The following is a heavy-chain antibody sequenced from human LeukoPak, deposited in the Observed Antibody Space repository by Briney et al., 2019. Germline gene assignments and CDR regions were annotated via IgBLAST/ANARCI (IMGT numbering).Heavy chain of an antibody. CDR3: ARTMVRGPNVRSHFDP. J-gene: IGHJ5*02. CDR1: GYSFTSYW. CDR2: IDPSDSYT. V-gene: IGHV5-10-1*01. Sequence: PGESLRISCKGSGYSFTSYWITWVRQMPGKGLEWMGRIDPSDSYTNYSPSFQGHVTISADKSISTAYLHWSSLKASDTAMYYCARTMVRGPNVRSHFDPWGQGTLVTVSS. D-gene: IGHD3-10*01.